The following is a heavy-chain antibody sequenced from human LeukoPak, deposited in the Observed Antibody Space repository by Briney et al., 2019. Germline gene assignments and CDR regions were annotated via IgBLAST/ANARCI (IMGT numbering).Heavy chain of an antibody. V-gene: IGHV3-30*02. CDR1: GFTFSAHG. CDR2: IRHDGNNQ. J-gene: IGHJ4*02. CDR3: AMDFWSGYSDY. Sequence: GGSLRLSCAASGFTFSAHGMHWVCQAPGKGLEWVAYIRHDGNNQQYVDSVKGRFTISRDNSKNMLYLQMNSLRVEDTAVYYCAMDFWSGYSDYWGEGTLVTVSS. D-gene: IGHD3-3*01.